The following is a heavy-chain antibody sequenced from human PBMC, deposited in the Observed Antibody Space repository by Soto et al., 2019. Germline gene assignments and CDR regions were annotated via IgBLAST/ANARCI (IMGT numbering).Heavy chain of an antibody. J-gene: IGHJ4*02. CDR1: GDSISSNSAA. D-gene: IGHD5-18*01. V-gene: IGHV6-1*01. Sequence: QVQLQQSGPGLVKPSQTLSLTCAISGDSISSNSAAWNWIRQSPSRGFEWLGRTYYRSRWYHDYAVSVKSRIIINPDTSKNQVSLQLNSVPPDDTAVYYCASYSYAYWGQGTVVTVSS. CDR2: TYYRSRWYH. CDR3: ASYSYAY.